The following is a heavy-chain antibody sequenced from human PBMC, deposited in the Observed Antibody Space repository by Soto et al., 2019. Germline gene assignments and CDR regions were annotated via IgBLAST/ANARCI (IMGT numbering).Heavy chain of an antibody. Sequence: ASVKVSCKVSGYTLTELSMHWVRQAPGKGLEWMGGFDPEDGETIYAQTFQGRVTMTEDTSTDTAYMELSSLRSEDTAVYYCATDVTIFGVAMQTFDYWGQGTLVTVSS. CDR1: GYTLTELS. CDR3: ATDVTIFGVAMQTFDY. CDR2: FDPEDGET. D-gene: IGHD3-3*01. J-gene: IGHJ4*02. V-gene: IGHV1-24*01.